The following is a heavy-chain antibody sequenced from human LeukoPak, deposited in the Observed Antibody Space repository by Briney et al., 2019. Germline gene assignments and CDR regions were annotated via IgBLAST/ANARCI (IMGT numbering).Heavy chain of an antibody. V-gene: IGHV4-59*01. J-gene: IGHJ4*02. CDR2: IYYSGTT. CDR1: GASITSYY. Sequence: SETLSLTCSVSGASITSYYWSWIRQSPGKGLEWIGYIYYSGTTTYNPSLKSRVTMSVDTSKNQFSLKLYSVTAADTAVYYCATRKLGNDYWGQGTLVTVSS. CDR3: ATRKLGNDY. D-gene: IGHD7-27*01.